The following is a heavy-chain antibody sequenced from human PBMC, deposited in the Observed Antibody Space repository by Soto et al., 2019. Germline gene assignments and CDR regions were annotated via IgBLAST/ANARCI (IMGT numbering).Heavy chain of an antibody. CDR3: ARAPWRFPYDY. D-gene: IGHD2-21*01. CDR1: GFTFSSYG. V-gene: IGHV3-33*01. Sequence: GGSLRLSCAASGFTFSSYGMHWVRQAPGKGLEWVAVIWYDGSNKYYADSVKGRFTISRDNSKNTLYLQMNSLRAEDTAVYYCARAPWRFPYDYWGQGTLVTVSS. CDR2: IWYDGSNK. J-gene: IGHJ4*02.